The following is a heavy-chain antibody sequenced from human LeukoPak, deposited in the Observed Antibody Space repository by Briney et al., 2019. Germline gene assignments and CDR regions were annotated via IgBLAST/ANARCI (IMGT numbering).Heavy chain of an antibody. CDR3: ARDIGRYGVDWAFDI. CDR1: GYTFTGYY. CDR2: INPNSGGT. V-gene: IGHV1-2*02. D-gene: IGHD4-17*01. J-gene: IGHJ3*02. Sequence: GASVKVSCKASGYTFTGYYMHWVRQAPGQGLEWMGWINPNSGGTNYAQKFQGRVTMTRDASISTAYMELSRLRSDDTAAYYCARDIGRYGVDWAFDIWGQGTMVTVSS.